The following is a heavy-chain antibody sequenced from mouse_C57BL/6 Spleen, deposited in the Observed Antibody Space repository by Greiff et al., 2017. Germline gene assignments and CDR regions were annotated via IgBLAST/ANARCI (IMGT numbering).Heavy chain of an antibody. CDR3: ARSYVLGEGPWFAY. Sequence: EVKLEESGGGLVKPGGSLKLSCAASGFTFSDYGMHWVRQAPEKGLEWVAYISSGSSTIYYADTVKGRFTISRDNAKNTLFLQMTSLRSEDTAMYYCARSYVLGEGPWFAYWGQGTLVTVSA. CDR1: GFTFSDYG. CDR2: ISSGSSTI. D-gene: IGHD1-1*01. V-gene: IGHV5-17*01. J-gene: IGHJ3*01.